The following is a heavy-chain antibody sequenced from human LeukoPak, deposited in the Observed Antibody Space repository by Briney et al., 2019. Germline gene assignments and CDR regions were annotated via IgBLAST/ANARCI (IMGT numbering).Heavy chain of an antibody. CDR3: ARSDSSSWYRSTRFDP. J-gene: IGHJ5*02. D-gene: IGHD6-13*01. Sequence: SETLSLTCTVSGGSISSGGHYWSWIRQHPGKGLEWIGYIYYSGSTYSNPSLKSRVTISVDTSKNQFSLKLSSVTAADTAVYYCARSDSSSWYRSTRFDPWGQGTLVTVSS. CDR1: GGSISSGGHY. CDR2: IYYSGST. V-gene: IGHV4-31*03.